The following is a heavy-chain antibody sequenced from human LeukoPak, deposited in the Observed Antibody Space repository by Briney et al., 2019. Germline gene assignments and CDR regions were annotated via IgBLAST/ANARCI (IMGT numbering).Heavy chain of an antibody. D-gene: IGHD3-10*01. J-gene: IGHJ4*02. CDR2: INPNSGGT. Sequence: GASVTVSCKASGYTFTGYYMHWVRQAPGQGLEWMGWINPNSGGTNYAQKFQGRVTMTRDTSISTAYMELCRLRSDDTAVYYCARGDSLWFGELLSHFDYWGQGTLVTVSS. CDR3: ARGDSLWFGELLSHFDY. V-gene: IGHV1-2*02. CDR1: GYTFTGYY.